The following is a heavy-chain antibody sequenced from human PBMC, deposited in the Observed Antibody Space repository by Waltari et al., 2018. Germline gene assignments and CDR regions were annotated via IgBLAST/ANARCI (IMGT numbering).Heavy chain of an antibody. CDR1: GYSFPNYG. Sequence: EAQLVQSGAEVKKPGESLTISCKASGYSFPNYGIGWVRQMPGKGLEWMGIIYPGDSNTRYNPSFQGQVTISADKSISTAYLQWSSLKASDTAIYYCARQRGSSLYLYFDLWGRGTLVTVSS. CDR3: ARQRGSSLYLYFDL. V-gene: IGHV5-51*01. J-gene: IGHJ2*01. D-gene: IGHD3-16*01. CDR2: IYPGDSNT.